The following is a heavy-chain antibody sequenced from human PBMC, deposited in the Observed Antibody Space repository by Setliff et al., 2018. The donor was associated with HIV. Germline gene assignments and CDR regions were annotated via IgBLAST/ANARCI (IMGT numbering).Heavy chain of an antibody. Sequence: SSETLSLTCTVSGDSISSYFWSWIRQSPGKGLEWIGYIYTSGSTNYNPSLKSRVTISVGKSKNQFSLKLGSVTAADTAVYYCARDRGSSGWWGDSNKNYMDVWGKGTTVTVSS. D-gene: IGHD6-19*01. CDR3: ARDRGSSGWWGDSNKNYMDV. V-gene: IGHV4-4*09. CDR1: GDSISSYF. CDR2: IYTSGST. J-gene: IGHJ6*03.